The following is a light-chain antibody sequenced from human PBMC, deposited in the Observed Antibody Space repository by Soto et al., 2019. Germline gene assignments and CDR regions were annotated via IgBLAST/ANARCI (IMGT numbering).Light chain of an antibody. CDR1: QSISSY. Sequence: DXQMTXSPXSLSAXXXXXVTITCRASQSISSYLNWYQQKPGKAPKLLIYAASSLQSGVPSRFSGSGSGTDFTLTISSLQPEDFATYSCQQSYSTPPWTFGQGTKVEIK. CDR2: AAS. V-gene: IGKV1-39*01. J-gene: IGKJ1*01. CDR3: QQSYSTPPWT.